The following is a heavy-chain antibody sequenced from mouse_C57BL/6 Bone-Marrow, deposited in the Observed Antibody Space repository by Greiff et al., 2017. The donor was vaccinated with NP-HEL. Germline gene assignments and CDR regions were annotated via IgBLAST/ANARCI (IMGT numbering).Heavy chain of an antibody. CDR2: INPGSGGT. V-gene: IGHV1-54*01. Sequence: QVQLQQSGAELVRPGTSVKVSCKASGYAFTNYLIEWVKQRPGQGLEWIGVINPGSGGTNYNEKFKGKATLTADKSSSTAYMQLSSLTSEDSAVYFCARSGLGEYYFDYWGQGTTLTVSS. D-gene: IGHD4-1*01. CDR3: ARSGLGEYYFDY. J-gene: IGHJ2*01. CDR1: GYAFTNYL.